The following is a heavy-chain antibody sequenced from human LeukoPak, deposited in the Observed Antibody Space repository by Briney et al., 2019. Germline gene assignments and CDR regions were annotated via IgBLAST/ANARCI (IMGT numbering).Heavy chain of an antibody. Sequence: GGSLRLSCAASGFTFSSYAMSWVRQAPGKGLEWVSAISGGGGSTYYADSVKGRFTISRDSSKITLYLQLNNLRAEDTAVYYCAKIGMQQWLEYYFDYWGQGTLVTVSS. CDR2: ISGGGGST. CDR3: AKIGMQQWLEYYFDY. V-gene: IGHV3-23*01. CDR1: GFTFSSYA. J-gene: IGHJ4*02. D-gene: IGHD6-19*01.